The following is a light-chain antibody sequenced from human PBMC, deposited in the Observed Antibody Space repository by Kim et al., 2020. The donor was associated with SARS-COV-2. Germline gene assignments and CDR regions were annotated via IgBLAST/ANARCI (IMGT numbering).Light chain of an antibody. J-gene: IGKJ2*01. Sequence: SVGDRVTITCRASQGISNYLAWYQQKPGKVPKLLIYAASTLQSGVPSRFSGSGSGTDFTLTISSLQPEDVATYYCQKYNSAPPNTFGQGTKLEI. CDR2: AAS. V-gene: IGKV1-27*01. CDR1: QGISNY. CDR3: QKYNSAPPNT.